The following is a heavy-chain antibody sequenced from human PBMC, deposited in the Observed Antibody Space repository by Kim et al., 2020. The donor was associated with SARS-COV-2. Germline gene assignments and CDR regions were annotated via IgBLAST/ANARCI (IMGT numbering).Heavy chain of an antibody. CDR1: GFTVSSNY. D-gene: IGHD6-19*01. CDR2: IYSGGST. J-gene: IGHJ5*02. V-gene: IGHV3-53*01. Sequence: GGSLRLSCAASGFTVSSNYMSWVRQAPGKGLEWVSVIYSGGSTYYADSVKGRFTISRDNSKNTLYLQMNSLRAEDTAAYYCARGVAVAGTYNWFDPWGQGTLATFSS. CDR3: ARGVAVAGTYNWFDP.